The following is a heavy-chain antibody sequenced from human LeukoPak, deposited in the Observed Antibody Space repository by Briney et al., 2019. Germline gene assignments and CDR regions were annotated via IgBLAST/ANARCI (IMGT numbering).Heavy chain of an antibody. CDR2: ISSSSSTI. V-gene: IGHV3-48*01. Sequence: PGGSLRLSCAVSGFTFSSYSMNWVRQAPGTGLEWVSYISSSSSTIKYADSVKGRFTISRDNSKNTLYLQMNSLRAEDTAVYYCARRAGAYSHPYDYWGQGTLVTVSS. J-gene: IGHJ4*02. D-gene: IGHD4/OR15-4a*01. CDR1: GFTFSSYS. CDR3: ARRAGAYSHPYDY.